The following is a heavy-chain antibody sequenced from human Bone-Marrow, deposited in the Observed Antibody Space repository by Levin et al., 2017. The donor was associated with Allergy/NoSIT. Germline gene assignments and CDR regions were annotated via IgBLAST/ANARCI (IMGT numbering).Heavy chain of an antibody. CDR2: IYYSGST. CDR1: GGSISSGGYY. D-gene: IGHD5-12*01. Sequence: MSSETLSLTCTVSGGSISSGGYYWSWIRQHPGKGLEWIGYIYYSGSTYYNPSLKSRVTISVDTSKNQFSLKLSSVTAADTAVYYCARGKGIVATNPYFDYWGQGTLVTVSS. V-gene: IGHV4-31*03. J-gene: IGHJ4*02. CDR3: ARGKGIVATNPYFDY.